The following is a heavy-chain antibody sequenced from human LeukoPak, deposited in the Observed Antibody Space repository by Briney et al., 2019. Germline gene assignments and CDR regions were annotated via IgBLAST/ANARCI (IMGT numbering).Heavy chain of an antibody. J-gene: IGHJ4*02. CDR2: ISNNGRST. CDR3: AKGGCSTTSCYITN. CDR1: GFTFSSSA. V-gene: IGHV3-23*01. Sequence: GGSLRLSCAASGFTFSSSAMAWVRQAPGKGLEWVSTISNNGRSTNYADSVKGRFTISRDNSKNTLYVQMSSLRAEDTAMYYCAKGGCSTTSCYITNWGQGTLVTVSS. D-gene: IGHD2-2*02.